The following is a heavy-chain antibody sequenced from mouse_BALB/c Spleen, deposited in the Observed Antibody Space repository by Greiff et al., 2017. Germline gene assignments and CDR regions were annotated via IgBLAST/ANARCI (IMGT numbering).Heavy chain of an antibody. J-gene: IGHJ2*01. CDR1: GYTFTSYW. V-gene: IGHV1-7*01. D-gene: IGHD1-3*01. Sequence: QVQLQQSGAELAKPGASVKMSCKASGYTFTSYWMHWVKQRPGQGLEWIGYINPSTGYTEYNQKFKDKATLTADKSSSTAYMQLSSLTSEDSAVYYCARLHELYYFDYWGQGTTLTVSS. CDR3: ARLHELYYFDY. CDR2: INPSTGYT.